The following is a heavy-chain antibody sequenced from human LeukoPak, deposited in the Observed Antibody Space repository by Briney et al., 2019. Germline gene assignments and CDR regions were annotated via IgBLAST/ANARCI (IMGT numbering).Heavy chain of an antibody. Sequence: GASVKVSCEASGYSFTDYFIYWLRQAPGEGLEWMGWINPNNGGTSYPQKFQGRVTMTRDTSITTAYMELSSLTSDDTAVYHCARDRASLIGPNYFDSWGEGTLVTVSS. D-gene: IGHD3-22*01. CDR2: INPNNGGT. CDR1: GYSFTDYF. J-gene: IGHJ4*02. V-gene: IGHV1-2*02. CDR3: ARDRASLIGPNYFDS.